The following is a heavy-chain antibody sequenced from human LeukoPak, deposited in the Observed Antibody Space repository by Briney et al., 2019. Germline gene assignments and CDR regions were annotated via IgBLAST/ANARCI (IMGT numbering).Heavy chain of an antibody. CDR2: IYYSGST. CDR3: AGRRQSSRGAFDI. V-gene: IGHV4-59*08. J-gene: IGHJ3*02. Sequence: SETLSLTCTVSGGSISSYYWSWIRQPPGKGLEWIGYIYYSGSTNYNPSLKSRVTISVDTSKNQFSLRLTSVTAADTAVYYCAGRRQSSRGAFDIWGQGTMVTVSS. D-gene: IGHD6-19*01. CDR1: GGSISSYY.